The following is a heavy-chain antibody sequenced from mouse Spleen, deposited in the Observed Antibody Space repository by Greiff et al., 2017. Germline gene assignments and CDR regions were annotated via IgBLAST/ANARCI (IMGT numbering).Heavy chain of an antibody. J-gene: IGHJ2*01. CDR1: GFTFSSYT. CDR2: ISNGGGST. Sequence: EVKLVESGGGLVQPGGSLKLSCAASGFTFSSYTMSWVRQTPEKRLEWVAYISNGGGSTYYPDTVKGRFTISRDNAKNTLYLQMSSLKSEDTAMYYCARRQGNYVFDYWGQGTTLTVSS. V-gene: IGHV5-12-2*01. D-gene: IGHD1-1*01. CDR3: ARRQGNYVFDY.